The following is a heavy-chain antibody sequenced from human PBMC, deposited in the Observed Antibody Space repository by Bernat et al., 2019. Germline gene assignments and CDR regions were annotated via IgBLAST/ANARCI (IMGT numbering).Heavy chain of an antibody. V-gene: IGHV1-2*06. D-gene: IGHD2-2*01. CDR2: INPNSGGT. CDR3: ARVRCSSTSCYFPWFDP. Sequence: QVQLVQSGAEVKKPGASVKVSCKASGYTFTGYYMHWVRQAPGQGLEWMGRINPNSGGTNYAQKFQGRVTMTRDTSISKAYMELSRLRSDDTAVYYCARVRCSSTSCYFPWFDPWGQGTLVTVSS. CDR1: GYTFTGYY. J-gene: IGHJ5*02.